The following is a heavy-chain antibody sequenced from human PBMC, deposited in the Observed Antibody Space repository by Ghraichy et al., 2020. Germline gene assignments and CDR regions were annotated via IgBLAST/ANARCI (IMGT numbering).Heavy chain of an antibody. CDR2: IYYSGST. V-gene: IGHV4-59*01. CDR3: ARLRVVSTYWYFDL. CDR1: GGSISSYY. J-gene: IGHJ2*01. D-gene: IGHD2-15*01. Sequence: SQTLSLTCTVSGGSISSYYWSWIRQPPGKGLEWIGYIYYSGSTNYNPSLKSRVTISVDTSKNQFSLKLSSVTAADTAVYYCARLRVVSTYWYFDLWGRGTLVTVSS.